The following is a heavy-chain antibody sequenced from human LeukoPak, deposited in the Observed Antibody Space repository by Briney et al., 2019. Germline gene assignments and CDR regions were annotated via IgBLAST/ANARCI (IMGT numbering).Heavy chain of an antibody. CDR1: GGSISSSSYY. Sequence: LSLTCTVSGGSISSSSYYWGWIRQAPGKGLEWVSYISSSGSTIYYADSVKGRFTISRDNAKNSLYLQMNSLRAEDTAVYYCARGEQDILTGYSVDYWGQGTLVTVSS. D-gene: IGHD3-9*01. V-gene: IGHV3-11*04. J-gene: IGHJ4*02. CDR3: ARGEQDILTGYSVDY. CDR2: ISSSGSTI.